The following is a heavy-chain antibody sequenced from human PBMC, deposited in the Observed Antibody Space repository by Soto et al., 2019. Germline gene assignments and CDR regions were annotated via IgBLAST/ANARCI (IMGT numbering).Heavy chain of an antibody. CDR3: AKSGIAAANGGPPYYIDY. CDR2: ISGSGGGT. Sequence: EVQVLESGGGLVQPGGSLRLSCAASGFTFSSYAMSWVRQAPGKGLEWVSSISGSGGGTYYADSVKGRFTFSRDNSKNPPELPMSSLGAEAAAVYYCAKSGIAAANGGPPYYIDYWGQGALVIVSS. D-gene: IGHD7-27*01. J-gene: IGHJ4*02. V-gene: IGHV3-23*01. CDR1: GFTFSSYA.